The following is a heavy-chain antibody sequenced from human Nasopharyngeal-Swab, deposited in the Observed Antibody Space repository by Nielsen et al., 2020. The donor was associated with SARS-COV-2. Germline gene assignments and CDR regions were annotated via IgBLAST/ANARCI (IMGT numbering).Heavy chain of an antibody. J-gene: IGHJ6*02. V-gene: IGHV4-59*02. CDR3: AGDTTGRFQSGMDV. CDR1: GGSVSDYY. Sequence: SETLSLTCTVSGGSVSDYYWSWIRQPPGKGLEWMGHISYTGSTSYNPSLRSRVTISLDRSKNQISLNLSSVTAADTAVYYCAGDTTGRFQSGMDVWGQGTTVIVSS. D-gene: IGHD2/OR15-2a*01. CDR2: ISYTGST.